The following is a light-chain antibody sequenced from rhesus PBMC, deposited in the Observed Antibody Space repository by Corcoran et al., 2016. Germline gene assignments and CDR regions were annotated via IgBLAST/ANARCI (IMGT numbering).Light chain of an antibody. J-gene: IGKJ2*01. V-gene: IGKV3-24*01. CDR3: LQHSNWPYS. CDR1: QRVSSS. CDR2: GAS. Sequence: EIVMTQSPATLSLSPGERATLSCRASQRVSSSLAWYQKKPGQAPRPPIDGASSRATGIPDRFSGSGSRTDFTLPIRSLEPEDVAVYYCLQHSNWPYSFGQGTKVEIK.